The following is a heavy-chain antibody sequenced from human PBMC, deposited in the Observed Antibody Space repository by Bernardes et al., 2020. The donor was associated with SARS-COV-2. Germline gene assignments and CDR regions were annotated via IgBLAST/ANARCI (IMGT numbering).Heavy chain of an antibody. CDR1: GGSFSGYY. J-gene: IGHJ4*02. Sequence: SKTLSLTCAAYGGSFSGYYWSRIRQPPGKGLEWIGQFIHSGSTNYKPSLKSRVTISVDTSKNQFSLKLSSVTAADTAVYYCARFPIAVAGGGFDYWGQGTLVTVSS. V-gene: IGHV4-34*12. CDR2: FIHSGST. D-gene: IGHD6-19*01. CDR3: ARFPIAVAGGGFDY.